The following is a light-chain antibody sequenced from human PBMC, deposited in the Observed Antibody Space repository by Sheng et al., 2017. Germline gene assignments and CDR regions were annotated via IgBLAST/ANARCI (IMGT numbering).Light chain of an antibody. CDR1: QSVDDQ. CDR2: DAN. Sequence: EIVLTQSPDTMSLSPGERATFSCRASQSVDDQLAWYQKRPGQAPRLLIYDANNRATDIPARFSGSGSGTDFTLTISSLEPEDFAVYYCQQYGSSQWTFGQGTKVEIK. J-gene: IGKJ1*01. V-gene: IGKV3-11*01. CDR3: QQYGSSQWT.